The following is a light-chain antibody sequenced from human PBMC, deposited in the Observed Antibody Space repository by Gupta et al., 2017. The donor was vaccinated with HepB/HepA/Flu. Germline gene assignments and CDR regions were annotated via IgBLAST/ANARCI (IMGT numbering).Light chain of an antibody. V-gene: IGLV10-54*04. CDR3: SAWDNSLRGYV. CDR1: SNNVGSRG. CDR2: RNN. Sequence: HAGLTQPPSVSKGLRQTATLTCTANSNNVGSRGVLWLQQHQGHPPKVISYRNNNRPSGISERFSSSRSGNTASLTITGLLPEDEADYYCSAWDNSLRGYVFGTGTKVTVL. J-gene: IGLJ1*01.